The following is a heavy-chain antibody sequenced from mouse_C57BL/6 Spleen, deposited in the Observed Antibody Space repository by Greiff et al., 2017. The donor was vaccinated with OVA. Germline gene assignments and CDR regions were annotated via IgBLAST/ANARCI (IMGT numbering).Heavy chain of an antibody. D-gene: IGHD2-1*01. Sequence: VQLQQSGAELVRPGSSVKLSCKASGYTFTSYWMDWVKQRPGQGLEWIGNIYPSDSETHYNQKFKDKATLTVDKSSSTAYMQLSSLTSEDSAVYYCARSIYPDYYFDYWGQGTTLTVSS. CDR2: IYPSDSET. CDR1: GYTFTSYW. CDR3: ARSIYPDYYFDY. J-gene: IGHJ2*01. V-gene: IGHV1-61*01.